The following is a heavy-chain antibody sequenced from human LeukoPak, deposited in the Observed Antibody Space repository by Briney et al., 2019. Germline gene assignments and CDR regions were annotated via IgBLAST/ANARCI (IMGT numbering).Heavy chain of an antibody. CDR3: ARGSTPPYYYYGMDV. CDR1: DGSFSGYY. CDR2: INHSGST. J-gene: IGHJ6*04. V-gene: IGHV4-34*01. Sequence: SETLSLTCAVYDGSFSGYYWSWIRHPPGKGLEWIGEINHSGSTNYNPSLTSRVTISVDTSKNQFPLKLSSVTAADTAVYYCARGSTPPYYYYGMDVWGKGTTVTVSS.